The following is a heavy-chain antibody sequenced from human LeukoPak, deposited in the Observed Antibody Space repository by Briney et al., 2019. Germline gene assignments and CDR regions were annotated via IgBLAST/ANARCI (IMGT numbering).Heavy chain of an antibody. CDR3: ARAGSRYFDRQISVKGSDY. CDR1: GYTFTGYY. D-gene: IGHD3-9*01. CDR2: INPNSGGT. J-gene: IGHJ4*02. V-gene: IGHV1-2*02. Sequence: ASVKVSCKASGYTFTGYYMHWVRQAPGQGREWMGWINPNSGGTNYAQKFQGRVTMTRDTSISTAYMELSRLRSDDTAVYYCARAGSRYFDRQISVKGSDYWGQGTLVTVSS.